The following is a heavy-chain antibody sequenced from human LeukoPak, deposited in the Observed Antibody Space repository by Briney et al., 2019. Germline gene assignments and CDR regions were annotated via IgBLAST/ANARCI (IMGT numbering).Heavy chain of an antibody. J-gene: IGHJ4*02. CDR2: IFPIFATA. CDR1: GGIFSSYA. Sequence: SVKVSCKASGGIFSSYAISWVRQAPGQGLEWMGRIFPIFATANYAQKFQGRVTITADESTSTAYMELSSLRSEDTAVYYCARESGSYEAYFDYWGQGTLVTVSS. D-gene: IGHD1-26*01. CDR3: ARESGSYEAYFDY. V-gene: IGHV1-69*13.